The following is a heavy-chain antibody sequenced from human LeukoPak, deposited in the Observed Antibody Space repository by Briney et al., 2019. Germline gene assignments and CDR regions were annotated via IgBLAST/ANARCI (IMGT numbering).Heavy chain of an antibody. CDR2: INPNSGGT. J-gene: IGHJ3*02. CDR3: ARSSSGYFLDAFDI. V-gene: IGHV1-2*02. Sequence: ASVKVSCKASGYTFTGYYMHWVRQAPGQGLEWMGWINPNSGGTNYAQKFQGRVTMTRDTSISAAYMELSRLRSDDTAVYYCARSSSGYFLDAFDIWGQGTMVTVSS. D-gene: IGHD3-22*01. CDR1: GYTFTGYY.